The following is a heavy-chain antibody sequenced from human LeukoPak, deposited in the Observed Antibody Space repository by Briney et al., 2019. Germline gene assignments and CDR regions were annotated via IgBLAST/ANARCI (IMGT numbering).Heavy chain of an antibody. J-gene: IGHJ3*02. CDR3: ARSTLAEPGAFDI. CDR2: IYYSGST. CDR1: GGSISSYY. D-gene: IGHD1-14*01. V-gene: IGHV4-59*08. Sequence: PSETLSLTCTVSGGSISSYYWSWIRQPPGKGLEWIGYIYYSGSTNYNPSLKSRVTISVDTSKNQFSLKLSSVTAADTAVYYCARSTLAEPGAFDIWGQGTMVTVSS.